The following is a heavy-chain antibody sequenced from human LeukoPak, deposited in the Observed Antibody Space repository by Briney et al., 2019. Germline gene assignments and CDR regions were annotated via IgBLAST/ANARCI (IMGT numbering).Heavy chain of an antibody. Sequence: PGGSLRLSCAASGFTVSSNYMSWVRQAPGKGLEWVAVISHDGSDKHYTDSVKGRFTISRDNSRNTLYLQMNSLRAEDTAVYYCAREPGPGYFDYWGQGTLVTVSS. CDR1: GFTVSSNY. CDR2: ISHDGSDK. J-gene: IGHJ4*02. CDR3: AREPGPGYFDY. V-gene: IGHV3-30-3*01. D-gene: IGHD1-1*01.